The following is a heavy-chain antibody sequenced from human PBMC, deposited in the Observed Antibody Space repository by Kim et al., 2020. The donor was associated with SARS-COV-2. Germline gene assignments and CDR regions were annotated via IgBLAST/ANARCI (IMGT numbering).Heavy chain of an antibody. Sequence: ASVKVSCKASGYTFTSYAMHWVRQAPGQRLEWMGWINAGNGNTKYSQKFQGRVTITRDTSASTAYMELSSLRSEDTAVYYCARAGAYYYDSSGSPIQGVDWFDPWGQGTLVTVSS. CDR2: INAGNGNT. D-gene: IGHD3-22*01. CDR1: GYTFTSYA. CDR3: ARAGAYYYDSSGSPIQGVDWFDP. V-gene: IGHV1-3*01. J-gene: IGHJ5*02.